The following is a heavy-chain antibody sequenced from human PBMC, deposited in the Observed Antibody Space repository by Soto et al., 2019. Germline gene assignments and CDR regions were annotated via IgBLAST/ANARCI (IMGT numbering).Heavy chain of an antibody. D-gene: IGHD6-13*01. J-gene: IGHJ4*02. V-gene: IGHV3-33*01. CDR2: IWYDGSNK. Sequence: QVQLVESGGGVAQPGRSLRLSCAASGFTFSSYGMHWVRQAPGKGLEWVAVIWYDGSNKYYADSVKGRFTISRDNSKNTLYLQMNSLRAEDTAVYYCARDGGVYYPFDYWGQGTLVTVSS. CDR1: GFTFSSYG. CDR3: ARDGGVYYPFDY.